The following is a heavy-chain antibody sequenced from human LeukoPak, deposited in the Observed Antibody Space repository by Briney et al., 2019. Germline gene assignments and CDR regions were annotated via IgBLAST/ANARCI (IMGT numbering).Heavy chain of an antibody. D-gene: IGHD4-17*01. Sequence: GGSLRLSCAASGFTFSDYYMSWIRQAPGKGLEWVSYISSSSSYTNYADSVKGRFTISRDNAKNSLYLQRNSLRAEDTAVYYCARGFTTVTTRSYGMDVWGQGTTVTVSS. CDR2: ISSSSSYT. J-gene: IGHJ6*02. V-gene: IGHV3-11*05. CDR3: ARGFTTVTTRSYGMDV. CDR1: GFTFSDYY.